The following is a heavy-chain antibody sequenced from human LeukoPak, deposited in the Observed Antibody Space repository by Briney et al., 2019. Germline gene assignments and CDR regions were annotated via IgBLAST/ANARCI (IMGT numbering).Heavy chain of an antibody. V-gene: IGHV3-66*01. CDR3: ARIVYENYLWFDP. D-gene: IGHD1-7*01. J-gene: IGHJ5*02. CDR1: GFTVSSNY. Sequence: PGGSLRLSYAASGFTVSSNYMSWVRQAPGKGLEWVSVIYSGGSTYYADSVKGRFTISRGNSKNTLYLQMNSLRAEDTAVYYCARIVYENYLWFDPWGQGTLVTVSS. CDR2: IYSGGST.